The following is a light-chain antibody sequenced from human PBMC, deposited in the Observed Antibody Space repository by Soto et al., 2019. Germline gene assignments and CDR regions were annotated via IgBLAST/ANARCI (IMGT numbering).Light chain of an antibody. V-gene: IGKV3-15*01. J-gene: IGKJ2*01. CDR2: GVS. CDR1: QDLHID. CDR3: QQYATWPRT. Sequence: ETLMTQSPATLSVSPGETVTLSCRSSQDLHIDLAWYHQEPGQAPTLLIYGVSARAPGVPARFSGAGSGTEFTLTIRSLQSADFGVYYCQQYATWPRTFGQGTK.